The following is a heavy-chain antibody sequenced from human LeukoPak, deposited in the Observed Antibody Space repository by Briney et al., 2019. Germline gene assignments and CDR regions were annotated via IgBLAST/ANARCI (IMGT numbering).Heavy chain of an antibody. CDR3: ARGGFCSSTSCNNWFDP. J-gene: IGHJ5*02. CDR2: INPNSGGT. V-gene: IGHV1-2*02. D-gene: IGHD2-2*01. CDR1: GYTSTGYY. Sequence: ASVKVPCKASGYTSTGYYMHWVRQAPGQGLEWMGWINPNSGGTNYAQKFQGRVTMTRDTSISTAYMELSRLRSDDTAVYYCARGGFCSSTSCNNWFDPWGQGTLVTVSS.